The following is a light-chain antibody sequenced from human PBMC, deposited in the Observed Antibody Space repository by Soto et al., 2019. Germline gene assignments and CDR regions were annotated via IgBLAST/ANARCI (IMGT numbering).Light chain of an antibody. Sequence: QSVLTQPPSASGTPGQRVTISCSGSSSNIGSNTGNWYQQLPGTAPKLLIYSNNRRPSGVPDRFSGSKSGTSASLAISGLQSDDEGDYCCAAWDDSLNGQVFGGGTKLTVL. CDR1: SSNIGSNT. V-gene: IGLV1-44*01. J-gene: IGLJ3*02. CDR2: SNN. CDR3: AAWDDSLNGQV.